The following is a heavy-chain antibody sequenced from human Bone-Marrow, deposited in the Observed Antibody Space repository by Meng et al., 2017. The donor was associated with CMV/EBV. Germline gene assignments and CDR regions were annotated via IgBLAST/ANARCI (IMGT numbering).Heavy chain of an antibody. CDR1: GGSFSSYY. CDR2: IYYSGST. V-gene: IGHV4-39*07. CDR3: ARGAANYDFWSGYYSGAYYFDY. D-gene: IGHD3-3*01. J-gene: IGHJ4*02. Sequence: GSLRLSCAVYGGSFSSYYWGWIRQPPGKGLEWIGSIYYSGSTYYNPSFKSRVTISVDTSKNQFSLKLSSVTAADTAVYYCARGAANYDFWSGYYSGAYYFDYWGQGTRVTVSS.